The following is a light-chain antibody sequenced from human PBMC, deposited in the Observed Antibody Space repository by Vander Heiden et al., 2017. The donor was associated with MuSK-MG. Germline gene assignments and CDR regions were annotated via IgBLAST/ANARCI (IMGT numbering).Light chain of an antibody. Sequence: IQMIQSPSSLSTSVGDRVTITCRASQSISSYLDWYQQKPGKAPRLLIYAASSLQSGVPERFGGSGSGTDFTLTISSLQPEDFAAYYWQQSCSSFTFGQGTRLEIK. CDR2: AAS. CDR1: QSISSY. V-gene: IGKV1-39*01. J-gene: IGKJ5*01. CDR3: QQSCSSFT.